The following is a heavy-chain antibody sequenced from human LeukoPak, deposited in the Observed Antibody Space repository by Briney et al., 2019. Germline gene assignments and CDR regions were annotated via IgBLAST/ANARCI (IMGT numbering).Heavy chain of an antibody. CDR3: ARALGPAGYRWWFDP. Sequence: ASVKVSCKVSGYTLTELSMHWVRQAPGKGLEWMGGFDPEDVKTIYAQKFQGRVTMTEDTSTDTAYMELSSLRDEDTAVYYCARALGPAGYRWWFDPWGQGTLVTVSS. CDR1: GYTLTELS. J-gene: IGHJ5*02. CDR2: FDPEDVKT. D-gene: IGHD2-2*01. V-gene: IGHV1-24*01.